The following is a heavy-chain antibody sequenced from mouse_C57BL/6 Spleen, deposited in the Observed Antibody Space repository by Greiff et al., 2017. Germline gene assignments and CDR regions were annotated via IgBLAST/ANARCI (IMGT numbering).Heavy chain of an antibody. Sequence: EVKLVESGPELVKPGASVKMSCKASGYRFTDYNIHWVKQSHGKSLEWIGYINPNNGGTSYNQKFQGQAPLTVNQSSSTAYMAFRSLTSEDSAVYYCARLDYDLDYWGQGTTLTVSS. CDR1: GYRFTDYN. J-gene: IGHJ2*01. CDR2: INPNNGGT. V-gene: IGHV1-22*01. D-gene: IGHD2-4*01. CDR3: ARLDYDLDY.